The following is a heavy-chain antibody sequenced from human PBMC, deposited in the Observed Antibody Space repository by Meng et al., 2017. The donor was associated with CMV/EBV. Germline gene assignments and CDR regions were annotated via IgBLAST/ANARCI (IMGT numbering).Heavy chain of an antibody. CDR2: ISYDGSNK. V-gene: IGHV3-30*04. CDR3: ARGVVPAAINWFDP. D-gene: IGHD2-2*02. J-gene: IGHJ5*02. Sequence: SLKISCAASGFTFSSYAMHWVRQAPVKGLEWVAVISYDGSNKYYADSVKGRFTISRDNSKNTLYLQMNSLRAEDTAVYYCARGVVPAAINWFDPWGQGTLVTVSS. CDR1: GFTFSSYA.